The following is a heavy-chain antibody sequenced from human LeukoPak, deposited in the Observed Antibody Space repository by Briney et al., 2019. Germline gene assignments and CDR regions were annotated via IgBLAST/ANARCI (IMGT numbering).Heavy chain of an antibody. J-gene: IGHJ5*02. Sequence: GGSLRLSCAASGFTFSSYSMNWVRQALGKGLEWVSSISSSSSYIYYADSVKGRFTISRDSAKNSLYLQMNSLRAEDTAVYYCARDRARTSYYYDSSGYFGWFDPWGQGTLVTVSS. CDR2: ISSSSSYI. CDR1: GFTFSSYS. D-gene: IGHD3-22*01. V-gene: IGHV3-21*01. CDR3: ARDRARTSYYYDSSGYFGWFDP.